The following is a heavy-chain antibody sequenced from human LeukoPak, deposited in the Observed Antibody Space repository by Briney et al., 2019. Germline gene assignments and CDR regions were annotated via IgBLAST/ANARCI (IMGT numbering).Heavy chain of an antibody. D-gene: IGHD2-15*01. J-gene: IGHJ6*02. Sequence: GASVKVSCKASGYTFTGYYRHWVRQAPGQGLEWMGWINPNSGGTNYAQKFQGWVTMTRDTSISTAYMELSRLRSDDTAVYYCARGQGCSGGSCYHNYYGMDVWGQGTTVTVSS. CDR3: ARGQGCSGGSCYHNYYGMDV. V-gene: IGHV1-2*04. CDR2: INPNSGGT. CDR1: GYTFTGYY.